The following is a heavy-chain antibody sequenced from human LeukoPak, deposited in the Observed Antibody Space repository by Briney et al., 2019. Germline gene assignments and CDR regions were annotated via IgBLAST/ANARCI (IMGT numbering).Heavy chain of an antibody. Sequence: GGSLRLSCAASGFTFSNYGIYWVRQAPGKGLEWVAVIWYDGSNKYYADSVKGRFTISRDNSKNTLYLQMNSLRAEDTAVCYCARGVRTVGYWGQGTLVTVSS. CDR1: GFTFSNYG. CDR3: ARGVRTVGY. D-gene: IGHD3-10*01. J-gene: IGHJ4*02. CDR2: IWYDGSNK. V-gene: IGHV3-33*01.